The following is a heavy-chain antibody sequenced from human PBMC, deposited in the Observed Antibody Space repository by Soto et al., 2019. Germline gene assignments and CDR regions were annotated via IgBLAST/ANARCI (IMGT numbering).Heavy chain of an antibody. V-gene: IGHV3-21*01. Sequence: GRSLRLSCTGSGYTFSEYTMNWVRQAPWKGLEWVSSISTSSINIYYADSVKGRFTISRDNAKKSLYLQMNSLRADDTAVYYCARGHYGDYYGMDVWGQGT. D-gene: IGHD4-17*01. CDR3: ARGHYGDYYGMDV. J-gene: IGHJ6*02. CDR1: GYTFSEYT. CDR2: ISTSSINI.